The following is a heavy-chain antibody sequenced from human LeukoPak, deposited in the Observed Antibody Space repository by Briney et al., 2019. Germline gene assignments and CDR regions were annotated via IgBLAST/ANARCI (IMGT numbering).Heavy chain of an antibody. Sequence: GGSLRLSCAASEFTFSNAWMSWVRQAPGKGLEWVGRIKSKTDGGTTDYAAPVKDRFTISRDDSKNTLYLQMNSLKTEDTAVYYCTTDLSPTYYYGSGSYENDYWGQGTLVTVSS. D-gene: IGHD3-10*01. V-gene: IGHV3-15*01. CDR1: EFTFSNAW. J-gene: IGHJ4*02. CDR3: TTDLSPTYYYGSGSYENDY. CDR2: IKSKTDGGTT.